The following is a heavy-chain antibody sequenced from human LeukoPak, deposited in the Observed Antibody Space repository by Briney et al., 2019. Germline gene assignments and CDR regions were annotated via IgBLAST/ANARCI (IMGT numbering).Heavy chain of an antibody. D-gene: IGHD5-18*01. CDR3: AREVGGYSYGYRPTEISWYFDL. V-gene: IGHV4-59*12. CDR1: GGSISSYY. Sequence: PSETLSLTCTVSGGSISSYYWSWSWKPPPTGLERIGYIFYCGSTSYNSYLKIRVTITSDTAKNQIYLKLSSVTVAATAASYCAREVGGYSYGYRPTEISWYFDLWGRGTLVTVSS. J-gene: IGHJ2*01. CDR2: IFYCGST.